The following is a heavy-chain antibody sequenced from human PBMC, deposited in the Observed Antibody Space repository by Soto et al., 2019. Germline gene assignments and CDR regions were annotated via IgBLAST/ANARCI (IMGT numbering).Heavy chain of an antibody. J-gene: IGHJ4*02. CDR2: ISYDGSNK. CDR3: ARDREAYDFWSGPGAY. D-gene: IGHD3-3*01. Sequence: GGSLRLSCAASGFTFSRSGMHWVRQAPGKGLEWVAVISYDGSNKYYADSVKGRFTISRDNSKNTLYLQMNSLRAEDTAVYYCARDREAYDFWSGPGAYWGQGTLVTVSS. V-gene: IGHV3-30*19. CDR1: GFTFSRSG.